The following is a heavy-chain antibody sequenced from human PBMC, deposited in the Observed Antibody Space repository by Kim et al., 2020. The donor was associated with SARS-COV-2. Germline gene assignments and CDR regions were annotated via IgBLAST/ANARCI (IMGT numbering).Heavy chain of an antibody. Sequence: GGSLRLSCAASGFTFSNARMSWVRQAPGKGLEWVARIKSKTDGGSTDYAAPGRGRFTISRADTTITLYLQINSLKTAATSVYSCTTACDYGDGPVDYW. J-gene: IGHJ4*01. D-gene: IGHD4-17*01. CDR1: GFTFSNAR. CDR3: TTACDYGDGPVDY. V-gene: IGHV3-15*01. CDR2: IKSKTDGGST.